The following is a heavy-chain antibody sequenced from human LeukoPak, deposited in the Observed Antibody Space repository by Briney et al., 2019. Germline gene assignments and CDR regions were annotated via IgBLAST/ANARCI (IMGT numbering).Heavy chain of an antibody. CDR1: GYTFTSYA. CDR2: INAGNGNT. V-gene: IGHV1-3*01. Sequence: GASVKVSCKASGYTFTSYAMHWVRQAPGQRLEWMGWINAGNGNTKYSQKFQGRVTITRDTSASTAYMELSSLRSEDTAVYYCAREGPRRYYDSSGYYYGYWGQGTLVTVSS. J-gene: IGHJ4*02. D-gene: IGHD3-22*01. CDR3: AREGPRRYYDSSGYYYGY.